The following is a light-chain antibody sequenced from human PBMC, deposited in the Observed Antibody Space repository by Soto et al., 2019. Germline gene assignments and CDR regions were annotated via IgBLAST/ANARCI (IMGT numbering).Light chain of an antibody. CDR3: QQYNSYPYT. V-gene: IGKV1-5*01. Sequence: DIPMTQSPSTLSASVGDRVTITCRASQSISSWLAWYQQKPGKAPKLLIYDASSLESGVPSRFSVSGSGTEFTLTISSLQPADFATYYCQQYNSYPYTFGQGTKLEIK. J-gene: IGKJ2*01. CDR2: DAS. CDR1: QSISSW.